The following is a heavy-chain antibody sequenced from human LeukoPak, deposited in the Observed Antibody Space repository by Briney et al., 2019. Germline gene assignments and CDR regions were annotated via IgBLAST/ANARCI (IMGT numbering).Heavy chain of an antibody. CDR2: IKQDGSEK. D-gene: IGHD2-2*01. CDR1: GFTFSSYW. CDR3: ARDGDIVVVPAAIGYYGMEV. Sequence: GGSLRLSCAASGFTFSSYWMSWVRQAPGKGLEWVANIKQDGSEKYYVDSVKGRFTISRDNAKNSLYLQMNSLRAEDTAVYYCARDGDIVVVPAAIGYYGMEVWGQGATVTVSS. V-gene: IGHV3-7*01. J-gene: IGHJ6*02.